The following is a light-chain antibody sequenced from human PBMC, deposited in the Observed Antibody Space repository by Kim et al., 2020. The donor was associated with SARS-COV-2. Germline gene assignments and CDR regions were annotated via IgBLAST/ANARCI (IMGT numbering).Light chain of an antibody. Sequence: SYELTQPPSVSVAPGKTARITCGGNNIGSKSVHWYQQKPGQAPVLVIYYDSDRPSGIPERFSGSNSGNMATLTISRVEAGDEADYYCQVWDSSSDHGVFGGGTKLTVL. J-gene: IGLJ3*02. CDR3: QVWDSSSDHGV. CDR2: YDS. V-gene: IGLV3-21*04. CDR1: NIGSKS.